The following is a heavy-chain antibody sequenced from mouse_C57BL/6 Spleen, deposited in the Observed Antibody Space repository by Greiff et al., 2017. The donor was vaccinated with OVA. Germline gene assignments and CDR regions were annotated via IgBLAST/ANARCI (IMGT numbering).Heavy chain of an antibody. Sequence: VQVVESGAELMKPGASVKLSCKATGYTFTGYWIEWVKQRPGHGLEWIGEILPGSGSINYNEKFKGKATFTADTSSNTANMQPSNLSTEYSAIYYGAGPSTTVPYYFDYWGQGTTLTVSS. CDR1: GYTFTGYW. CDR2: ILPGSGSI. D-gene: IGHD2-1*01. V-gene: IGHV1-9*01. J-gene: IGHJ2*01. CDR3: AGPSTTVPYYFDY.